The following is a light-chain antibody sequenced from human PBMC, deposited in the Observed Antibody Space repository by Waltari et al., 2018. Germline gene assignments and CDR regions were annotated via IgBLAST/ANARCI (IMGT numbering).Light chain of an antibody. CDR1: QSIGSS. CDR3: HQSSGFPIT. J-gene: IGKJ5*01. V-gene: IGKV6D-21*02. CDR2: FAS. Sequence: EIVLTQSPDFQSVTPKENDPITCRASQSIGSSLHWYQQKPDQSPKLLIKFASQSISGIPSRFSGSGSGTDFTLTINSLEAEDAAAYYCHQSSGFPITFGQGTRLEIK.